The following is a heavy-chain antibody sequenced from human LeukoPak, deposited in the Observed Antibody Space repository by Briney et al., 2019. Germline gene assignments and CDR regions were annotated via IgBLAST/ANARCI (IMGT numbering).Heavy chain of an antibody. CDR1: GYRFTSLY. Sequence: ASVKVSCKASGYRFTSLYVHWVRQAPGQGPEWMGWINPNSGDTQYAQKSEGRVTMTRDTSITTAYMELSGLTSDDTAVYYCAREPPAYCGFDCYVLGYWGQGTLVTVSS. V-gene: IGHV1-2*02. CDR3: AREPPAYCGFDCYVLGY. D-gene: IGHD2-21*02. J-gene: IGHJ4*02. CDR2: INPNSGDT.